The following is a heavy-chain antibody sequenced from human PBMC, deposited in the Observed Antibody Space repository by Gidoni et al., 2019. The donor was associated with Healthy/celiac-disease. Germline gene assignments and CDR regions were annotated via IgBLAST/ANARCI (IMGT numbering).Heavy chain of an antibody. J-gene: IGHJ6*02. Sequence: QVQLQQWGAGLLKPSATLSLTCAVYGGSFCRYYWSWIRQPPGKGLEWIGEINLSGSTNYNPSLKSRVTISVDTSKNQFSLKLSPVTAADTAVYYCARGPWLWLPEYYYGMDVWGQGTTVTVSS. CDR2: INLSGST. V-gene: IGHV4-34*01. D-gene: IGHD5-18*01. CDR3: ARGPWLWLPEYYYGMDV. CDR1: GGSFCRYY.